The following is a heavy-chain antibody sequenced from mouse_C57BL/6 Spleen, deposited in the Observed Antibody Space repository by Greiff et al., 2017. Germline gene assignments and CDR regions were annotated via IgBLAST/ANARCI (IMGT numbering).Heavy chain of an antibody. D-gene: IGHD1-1*01. V-gene: IGHV1-81*01. CDR2: IYPRSGNT. Sequence: VKLMESGAELARPGASVKLSCKASGYTFTSYGISWVKQRTGQGLEWIGEIYPRSGNTYYNEKFKGKATLTADKSSSTAYMELRSLTSEDSAVYFCARSLTTVVALDYWGQGTTLTVSS. J-gene: IGHJ2*01. CDR1: GYTFTSYG. CDR3: ARSLTTVVALDY.